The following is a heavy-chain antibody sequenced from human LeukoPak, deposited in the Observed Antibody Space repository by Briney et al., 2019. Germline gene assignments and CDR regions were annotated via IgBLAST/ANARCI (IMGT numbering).Heavy chain of an antibody. CDR1: GGSINSYY. Sequence: SETLSLTCSVSGGSINSYYWSWIRQPPGKGLEWIGRVYTSGSTNYNPSLKSRVTMSIDTSKNQFSLNLSSVTAADTAVYYCAKSPSGRGGYNWFDPWGQGTLATVSS. D-gene: IGHD3-16*01. CDR2: VYTSGST. CDR3: AKSPSGRGGYNWFDP. J-gene: IGHJ5*02. V-gene: IGHV4-4*07.